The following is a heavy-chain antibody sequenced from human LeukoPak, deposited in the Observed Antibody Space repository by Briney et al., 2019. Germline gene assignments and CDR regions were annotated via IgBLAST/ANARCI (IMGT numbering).Heavy chain of an antibody. CDR3: AREYSSSWNYYGMDV. CDR2: LSSSDTTI. V-gene: IGHV3-48*03. CDR1: GFTFSSYE. Sequence: GGSLRLSCAASGFTFSSYEMNWVRQAPGKGLEWVSYLSSSDTTICYADSVKGRFTISRDNAKNSLYLQMKSLRAEDTAVYYCAREYSSSWNYYGMDVWGQGTTVTVSS. D-gene: IGHD6-13*01. J-gene: IGHJ6*02.